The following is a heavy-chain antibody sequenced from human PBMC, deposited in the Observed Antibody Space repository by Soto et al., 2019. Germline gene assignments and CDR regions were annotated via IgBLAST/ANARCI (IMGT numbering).Heavy chain of an antibody. V-gene: IGHV1-46*01. CDR3: ARGLVGAAAGTKDPFYYYYGMDV. D-gene: IGHD6-13*01. J-gene: IGHJ6*02. CDR1: GYTFTIYY. Sequence: GASVKVSCKASGYTFTIYYMHWVRQAPGQGLERMGIINPSGGSTSYAQKFQGRVTMTRDTSTSTVYMELSSLRSEDTAVYYCARGLVGAAAGTKDPFYYYYGMDVWGQGTTVTVSS. CDR2: INPSGGST.